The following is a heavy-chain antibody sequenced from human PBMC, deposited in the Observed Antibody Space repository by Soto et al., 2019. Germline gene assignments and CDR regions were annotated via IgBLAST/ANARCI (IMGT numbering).Heavy chain of an antibody. CDR2: IIPIFGTA. CDR3: ARLEPEYYYDSSGYEKYYFDY. CDR1: GGTFSSYA. Sequence: QVQLVQSGAEVKKPGSSVKVSCKASGGTFSSYAISWVRQAPGQGLEWMGGIIPIFGTANYAQKFQGRVTITADESTSTAYMELSSLSSEDTAVYYCARLEPEYYYDSSGYEKYYFDYWGQGALVTVSS. J-gene: IGHJ4*02. D-gene: IGHD3-22*01. V-gene: IGHV1-69*12.